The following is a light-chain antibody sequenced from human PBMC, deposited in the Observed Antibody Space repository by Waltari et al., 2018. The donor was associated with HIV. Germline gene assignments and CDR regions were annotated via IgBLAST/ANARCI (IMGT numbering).Light chain of an antibody. CDR1: SSNIGNNF. CDR3: GTWDTSLSAVL. J-gene: IGLJ2*01. V-gene: IGLV1-51*01. CDR2: DNK. Sequence: QSVLTQPPSVSAAPGQKVPISCSGSSSNIGNNFVSWYQQIPETAPKLLIFDNKKPPSGIPDRFAGSKSGTSATLGSAGLQTGDEADYYCGTWDTSLSAVLFGGGTQLTVL.